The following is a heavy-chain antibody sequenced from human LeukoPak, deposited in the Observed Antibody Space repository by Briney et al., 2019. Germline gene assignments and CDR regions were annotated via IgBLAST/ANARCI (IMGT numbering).Heavy chain of an antibody. J-gene: IGHJ4*02. V-gene: IGHV1-18*01. CDR1: GYTFTTYG. CDR2: INPHNGNT. CDR3: AREAYGRFDY. Sequence: ASVKVSCKASGYTFTTYGISWVRQAPGQGPEWMGWINPHNGNTKYAQNLQGRVTMITDTSTSTAYMELRSLRSDDTAVYYCAREAYGRFDYWGQGALVTVSS. D-gene: IGHD3-10*01.